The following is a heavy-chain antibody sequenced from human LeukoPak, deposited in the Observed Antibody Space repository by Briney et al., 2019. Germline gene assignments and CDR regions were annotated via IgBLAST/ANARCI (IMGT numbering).Heavy chain of an antibody. CDR2: IVVGSGNT. Sequence: ASVNVSCTASGFTFTSSAVQWVRQARGQRLEWIGWIVVGSGNTNYAQKFQERVTITRDMSTSTAYMELSSLRSEDTAVYYCAADNRAHYYDSSGYYYGSYWFDPWGQGTLVTVSS. CDR1: GFTFTSSA. J-gene: IGHJ5*02. V-gene: IGHV1-58*01. CDR3: AADNRAHYYDSSGYYYGSYWFDP. D-gene: IGHD3-22*01.